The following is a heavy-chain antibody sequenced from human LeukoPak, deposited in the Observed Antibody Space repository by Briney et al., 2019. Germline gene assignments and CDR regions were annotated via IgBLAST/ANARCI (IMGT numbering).Heavy chain of an antibody. CDR1: GGSISSSSYY. D-gene: IGHD3-10*01. CDR2: IYYSGST. Sequence: TSETLSLTCTVSGGSISSSSYYWVWIRQPPGKGLEWIGSIYYSGSTYYNPSLKSRVTISIDTSKNQFSLNLISVTAADTAVYYCARLAETNGGTYYFHASYWFDPWGQGTLVTVSS. V-gene: IGHV4-39*01. CDR3: ARLAETNGGTYYFHASYWFDP. J-gene: IGHJ5*02.